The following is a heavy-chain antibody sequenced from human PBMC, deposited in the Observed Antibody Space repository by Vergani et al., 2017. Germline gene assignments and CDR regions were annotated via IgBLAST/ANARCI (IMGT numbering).Heavy chain of an antibody. CDR3: ARARRDYYGSGSYFARFDY. CDR2: IYYSGST. V-gene: IGHV4-30-4*01. D-gene: IGHD3-10*01. CDR1: GGSISSGDYY. J-gene: IGHJ4*02. Sequence: QVQLQESGPGLVKPSQTLSLTCTVSGGSISSGDYYWSWIRQPPGKGLEWIGSIYYSGSTYYNPSLKSRVTISVDTSKNQFSLKLISVTAADTAVYYCARARRDYYGSGSYFARFDYWGQGTLVTVSS.